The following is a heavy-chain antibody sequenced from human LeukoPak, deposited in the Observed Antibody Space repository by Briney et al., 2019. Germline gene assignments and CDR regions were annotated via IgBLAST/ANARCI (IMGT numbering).Heavy chain of an antibody. Sequence: GGSLRLSCAASGFTFSSYSMNWVRQAPGKGLEWVSYISSSSSTIYYADSVKGRFTISRDNAKNSLYLQMNSLRAEDTAVYYCARDMLRSGSRWYFDYWGQGTLVTVSS. D-gene: IGHD1-26*01. CDR1: GFTFSSYS. J-gene: IGHJ4*02. CDR2: ISSSSSTI. CDR3: ARDMLRSGSRWYFDY. V-gene: IGHV3-48*01.